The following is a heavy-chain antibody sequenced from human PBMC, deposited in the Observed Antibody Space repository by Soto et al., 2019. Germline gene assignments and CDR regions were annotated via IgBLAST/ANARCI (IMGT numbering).Heavy chain of an antibody. Sequence: PSETLSLTCTVSGGSISSGGYYWSWIRQHPGKGLEWIGYIYFSGSTYYNPSLKSRVTISVDTSKNQFSLKLSSVTAADTAVYYCARDGPATATKDYYYYGMDVWGQGTTVTVSS. CDR1: GGSISSGGYY. J-gene: IGHJ6*02. CDR2: IYFSGST. D-gene: IGHD2-15*01. V-gene: IGHV4-31*03. CDR3: ARDGPATATKDYYYYGMDV.